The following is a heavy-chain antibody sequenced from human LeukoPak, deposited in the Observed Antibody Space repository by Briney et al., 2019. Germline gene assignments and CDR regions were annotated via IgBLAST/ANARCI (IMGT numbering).Heavy chain of an antibody. J-gene: IGHJ3*02. D-gene: IGHD1-26*01. Sequence: PSESLSPTCTVSGYSISSGYYWGWIRQPPGKGLEWIGSIYHSESADYNPSLKSRVTISVDTTRNQFSLKLRSVTAADTAVYYCARHQWVPAFDIWGQGTMVTVSS. CDR1: GYSISSGYY. CDR3: ARHQWVPAFDI. V-gene: IGHV4-38-2*02. CDR2: IYHSESA.